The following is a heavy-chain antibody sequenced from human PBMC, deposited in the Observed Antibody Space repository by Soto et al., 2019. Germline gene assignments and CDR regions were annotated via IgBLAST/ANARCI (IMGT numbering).Heavy chain of an antibody. V-gene: IGHV1-18*01. CDR1: GYTFTSYG. Sequence: AAVKVSCKASGYTFTSYGISWVRQAPGQGLEWMGWISAYNGNTNYAQKLQGRVTMTTDTSTSTAYMELRSLRSDDTAVYYCARDVSDPTSFGVVITAKQVYYYGLDVWGQGTTVTVSS. D-gene: IGHD3-3*01. J-gene: IGHJ6*02. CDR3: ARDVSDPTSFGVVITAKQVYYYGLDV. CDR2: ISAYNGNT.